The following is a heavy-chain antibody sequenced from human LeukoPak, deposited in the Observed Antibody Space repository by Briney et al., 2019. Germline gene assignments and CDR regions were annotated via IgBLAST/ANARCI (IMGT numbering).Heavy chain of an antibody. V-gene: IGHV3-23*01. J-gene: IGHJ4*02. CDR3: ARFLGSSGYHFDY. D-gene: IGHD3-22*01. Sequence: GGSLRLSCAVSGFTFSSYAMSWVRQAPGKGLEWVSAISGSGGSTFYADSVKGRFTISRDNSKNTLYLQMNSLRAEDTAVYYCARFLGSSGYHFDYWGQGTLVTVSS. CDR2: ISGSGGST. CDR1: GFTFSSYA.